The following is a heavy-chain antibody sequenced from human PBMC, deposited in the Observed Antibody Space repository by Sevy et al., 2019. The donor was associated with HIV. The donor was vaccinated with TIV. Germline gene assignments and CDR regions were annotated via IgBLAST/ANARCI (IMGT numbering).Heavy chain of an antibody. D-gene: IGHD5-12*01. CDR1: GFTFSSYG. J-gene: IGHJ4*02. V-gene: IGHV3-30*18. CDR3: AKDRGDGYNFPLDY. CDR2: ISYDGSNK. Sequence: GGSLRLSCAASGFTFSSYGMHWVRQAPGKGLEWVAVISYDGSNKYYADSVKGRFTISRDNSKKTLYLQMNSLRAEDTAVYYCAKDRGDGYNFPLDYWGQGTLVTVSS.